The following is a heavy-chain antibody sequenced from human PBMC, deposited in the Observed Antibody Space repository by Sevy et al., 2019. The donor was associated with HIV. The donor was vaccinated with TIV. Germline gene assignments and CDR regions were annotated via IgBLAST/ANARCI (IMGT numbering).Heavy chain of an antibody. D-gene: IGHD2-2*01. J-gene: IGHJ6*02. CDR3: ARVVEPAGMDPYSYGVDV. V-gene: IGHV1-2*02. CDR1: GYTFTDYY. Sequence: ASVKVSCKASGYTFTDYYIHWVRQAPGQGLEWMGWINRKSGGTNYAQKFHGRVTMTRDTSISTAYMELSRLRSDDTVVYYCARVVEPAGMDPYSYGVDVWGPGATVTVSS. CDR2: INRKSGGT.